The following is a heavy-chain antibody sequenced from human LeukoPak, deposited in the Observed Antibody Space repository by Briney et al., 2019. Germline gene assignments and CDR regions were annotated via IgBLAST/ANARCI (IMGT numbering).Heavy chain of an antibody. CDR1: GGSISSSSYY. CDR3: ARHPAASWDNWFDP. J-gene: IGHJ5*02. D-gene: IGHD2-2*01. Sequence: SETLSLTCTVSGGSISSSSYYWGWIRQPPGKGLEWIGSIYYSGSTYYNPSLKSRVTISVDTSKNQFSLKLSSVTAADTAVYYWARHPAASWDNWFDPWGQGTLVTVSS. V-gene: IGHV4-39*01. CDR2: IYYSGST.